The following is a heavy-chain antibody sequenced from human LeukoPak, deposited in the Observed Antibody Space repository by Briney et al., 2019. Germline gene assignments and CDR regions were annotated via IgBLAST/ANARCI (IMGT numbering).Heavy chain of an antibody. CDR3: ARQGTYSSAIGMGY. CDR1: GYTFINHY. D-gene: IGHD6-19*01. CDR2: INPSGGST. V-gene: IGHV1-46*01. Sequence: ASVKVSCKASGYTFINHYMYWVRQAPRQGLEWMGVINPSGGSTSYAQKFQGRVTMTRDTSTRTVYMEVNSLRSEDTAVYYCARQGTYSSAIGMGYWGQGTLVTVSS. J-gene: IGHJ4*02.